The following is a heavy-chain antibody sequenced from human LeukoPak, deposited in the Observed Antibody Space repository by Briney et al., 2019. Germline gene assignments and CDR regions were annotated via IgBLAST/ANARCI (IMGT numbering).Heavy chain of an antibody. V-gene: IGHV4-34*01. CDR1: GGSFSGYY. CDR2: INRSGST. Sequence: SETLSLTCAVYGGSFSGYYWSWIRQPPGKGLEWIGEINRSGSTNYNPSLKSRVTISVDTSKNQFSLKLSSVTAADTAVYYCARGRSHGYWGQGTLVTVSS. CDR3: ARGRSHGY. J-gene: IGHJ4*02.